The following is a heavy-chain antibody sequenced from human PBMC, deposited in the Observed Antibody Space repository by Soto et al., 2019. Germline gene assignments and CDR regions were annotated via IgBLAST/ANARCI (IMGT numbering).Heavy chain of an antibody. CDR2: IIPIFGTA. CDR1: GGTFSGYA. CDR3: ARGGKAAEVYYGMDV. J-gene: IGHJ6*02. V-gene: IGHV1-69*13. Sequence: SVKVSCKASGGTFSGYAISWVRQAPGQGLEWMGGIIPIFGTANYAQKFQGRVTITADESTSTAYMELSSLRSEETAVYYCARGGKAAEVYYGMDVWGQGTTVTVSS. D-gene: IGHD6-13*01.